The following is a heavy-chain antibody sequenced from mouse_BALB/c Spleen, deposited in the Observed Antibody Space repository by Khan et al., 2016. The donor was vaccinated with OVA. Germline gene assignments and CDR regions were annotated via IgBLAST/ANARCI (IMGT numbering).Heavy chain of an antibody. CDR2: IYPGDGDT. CDR1: GYAFSNYW. J-gene: IGHJ3*01. Sequence: QVQLKESGAELVRPGSSVKISCKASGYAFSNYWMNWVKQRPGQGLEWIGQIYPGDGDTSFNGKFRGKATLTADKSSSTAYMQLSSLTSEDSAVYFCARSGYDYFAYGGQGTLVTVSA. V-gene: IGHV1-80*01. D-gene: IGHD2-14*01. CDR3: ARSGYDYFAY.